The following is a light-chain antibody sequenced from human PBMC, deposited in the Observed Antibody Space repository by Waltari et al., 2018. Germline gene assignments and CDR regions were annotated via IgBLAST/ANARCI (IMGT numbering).Light chain of an antibody. CDR1: RRVVGRFHL. Sequence: QSALTQPASVSGSPGMSITISCNGTRRVVGRFHLVSWYQQHPGKAPQLIIFEVTKRPSGVSDRFSGSKSDNTASLTISGLQAEDEADYFCCSYASFSTMIFGGGTKVTVL. J-gene: IGLJ2*01. CDR2: EVT. CDR3: CSYASFSTMI. V-gene: IGLV2-23*02.